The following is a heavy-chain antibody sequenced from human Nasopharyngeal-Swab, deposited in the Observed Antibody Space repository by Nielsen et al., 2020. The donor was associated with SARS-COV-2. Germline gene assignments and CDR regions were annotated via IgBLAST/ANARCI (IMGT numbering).Heavy chain of an antibody. D-gene: IGHD5-18*01. CDR2: INPSGGST. CDR3: ARGGEYSYGFHTRRSYYMDV. V-gene: IGHV1-46*01. Sequence: SVQVSCKASGYTFTSYYMHWVRQAPAQGLEWMGIINPSGGSTSYAQKFQGRVTMTRDTSTSTVYMELSSLRSEDTAVYYCARGGEYSYGFHTRRSYYMDVWGKGTTVTVSS. CDR1: GYTFTSYY. J-gene: IGHJ6*03.